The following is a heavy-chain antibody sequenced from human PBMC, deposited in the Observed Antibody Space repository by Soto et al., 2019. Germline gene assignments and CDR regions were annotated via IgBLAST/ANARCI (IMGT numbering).Heavy chain of an antibody. CDR2: IYYSGST. D-gene: IGHD3-22*01. Sequence: QVQLQESGPGLVKPSQTLSLTCTVSGGSISSGGYYWSWIRQHSGKGLEWIGYIYYSGSTYYNPSLQSRVNISVDTSKNQFSMKLSSVTAADTAVYYCARTSYDSSGTAADPWGQGTLVTVSS. CDR3: ARTSYDSSGTAADP. V-gene: IGHV4-31*03. CDR1: GGSISSGGYY. J-gene: IGHJ5*02.